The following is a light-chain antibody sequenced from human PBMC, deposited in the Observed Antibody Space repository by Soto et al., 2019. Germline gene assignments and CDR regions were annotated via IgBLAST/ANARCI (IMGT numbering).Light chain of an antibody. V-gene: IGLV1-40*01. J-gene: IGLJ2*01. CDR1: SSNIGAGYD. CDR3: QSYDTSLSGPVV. Sequence: QSVLTQPPSVSGAPGQXVTISCTGSSSNIGAGYDVHWYQQLPGTAPKLLIYXNINRPSGVPDRFSGSKSGTSASLAITGLQAEDEADYYCQSYDTSLSGPVVFGGGTKLTVL. CDR2: XNI.